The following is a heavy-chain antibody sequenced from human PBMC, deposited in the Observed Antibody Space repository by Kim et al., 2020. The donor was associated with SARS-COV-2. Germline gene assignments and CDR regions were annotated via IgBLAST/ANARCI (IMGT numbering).Heavy chain of an antibody. D-gene: IGHD6-6*01. CDR3: AREYSSSRYFDY. V-gene: IGHV3-74*01. Sequence: NYAFSVTGRFTISRDNAKNTLYLQMNSLRAEDTAVYYCAREYSSSRYFDYWGQGALVTVSS. J-gene: IGHJ4*02.